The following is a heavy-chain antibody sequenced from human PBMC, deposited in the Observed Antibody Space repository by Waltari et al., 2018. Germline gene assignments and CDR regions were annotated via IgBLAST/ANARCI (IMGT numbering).Heavy chain of an antibody. CDR3: ARQTWIQLWLYAFDI. CDR1: GGSISSSHYY. V-gene: IGHV4-39*01. CDR2: IYYSGST. D-gene: IGHD5-18*01. J-gene: IGHJ3*02. Sequence: QLQLQESGPGLVKPSETLSLTCPVSGGSISSSHYYWGWIRQPPGKGLEWIGSIYYSGSTYYNPSLKSRVTISVDTSKNQFSLKLSSVTAADTAVYYCARQTWIQLWLYAFDIWGQGTMVTVSS.